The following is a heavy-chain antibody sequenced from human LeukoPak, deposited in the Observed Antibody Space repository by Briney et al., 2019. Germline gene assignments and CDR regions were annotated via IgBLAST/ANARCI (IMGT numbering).Heavy chain of an antibody. D-gene: IGHD4-23*01. V-gene: IGHV4-34*01. J-gene: IGHJ4*02. CDR1: GASFSDYN. CDR2: LTHSGRT. CDR3: ARGTPGYDY. Sequence: TLSLTCTVYGASFSDYNRTWIRQAPGRGLEWIGELTHSGRTNYNPSLESRVTISVDTSGNQFSLKLTSVTVADTAVYYCARGTPGYDYWGQGTLVTVSS.